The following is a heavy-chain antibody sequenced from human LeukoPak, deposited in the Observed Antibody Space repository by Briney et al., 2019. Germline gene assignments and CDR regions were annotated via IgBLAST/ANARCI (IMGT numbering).Heavy chain of an antibody. V-gene: IGHV3-23*01. Sequence: GTSLRLSCAASGFTLSTHAMYWVRQAPGKGLEWVSTIRSNGDTAYNADSVRGRFAISRDNSKNALFLQMNSLRVEDTAIYYCAKGQELDDGVFDSWGQGTLVTVSS. CDR3: AKGQELDDGVFDS. CDR1: GFTLSTHA. CDR2: IRSNGDTA. J-gene: IGHJ4*02. D-gene: IGHD1-1*01.